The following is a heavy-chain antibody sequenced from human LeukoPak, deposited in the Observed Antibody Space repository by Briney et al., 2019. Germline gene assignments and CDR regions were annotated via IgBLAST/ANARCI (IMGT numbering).Heavy chain of an antibody. V-gene: IGHV4-4*08. Sequence: SETLSLTCTISGGSINNYYWSWIRQPPGKGLEWIGYVYSSGTSNSNPSLKRRVTISADSSKNQFFLKLNSMTAADTAIYCCVRDHLRALRGAGNWFDPGGQGTLVTVSS. CDR3: VRDHLRALRGAGNWFDP. J-gene: IGHJ5*02. CDR1: GGSINNYY. CDR2: VYSSGTS. D-gene: IGHD4/OR15-4a*01.